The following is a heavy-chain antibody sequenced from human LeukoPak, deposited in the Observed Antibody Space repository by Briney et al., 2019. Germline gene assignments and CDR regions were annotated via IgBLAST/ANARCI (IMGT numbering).Heavy chain of an antibody. V-gene: IGHV1-2*06. CDR2: INPNSGGT. CDR1: GYTFTGYY. CDR3: AREGHSDSSGYYYGAFDI. Sequence: GASVKVSCKASGYTFTGYYMHWVRQAPGQGLEWMGRINPNSGGTNYAQKFQGRVTMTRDTSISTAYMELSRLRSDDTAVYYCAREGHSDSSGYYYGAFDIWGQGTMVTVSS. J-gene: IGHJ3*02. D-gene: IGHD3-22*01.